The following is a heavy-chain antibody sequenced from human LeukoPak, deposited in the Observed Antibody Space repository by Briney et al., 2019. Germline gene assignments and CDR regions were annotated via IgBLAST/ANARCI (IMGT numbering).Heavy chain of an antibody. V-gene: IGHV3-49*03. Sequence: PGGFLRLSCTASGFTFGDYAMSWICQAPGKGLEWVGFIRSKAYGETADYAASVKGRFTISRDDSKAIAYLQMNSLKTEDTAVYHCTRDRGAYNLYDYWGQGTLVTVSS. J-gene: IGHJ4*02. CDR3: TRDRGAYNLYDY. CDR1: GFTFGDYA. CDR2: IRSKAYGETA. D-gene: IGHD1-1*01.